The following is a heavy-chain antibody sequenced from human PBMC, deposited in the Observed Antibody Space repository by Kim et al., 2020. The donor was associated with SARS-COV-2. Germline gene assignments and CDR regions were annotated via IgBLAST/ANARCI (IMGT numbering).Heavy chain of an antibody. J-gene: IGHJ4*02. CDR3: ARWGGRYSSSWYEVYFDY. Sequence: SETLSLTCTVSGGSISSYYWSWIRQPPGKGLEWIGYIYYSGSTNYNPSLKSRVTISVDTSKNQFSLKLSSVTAADTAVYYCARWGGRYSSSWYEVYFDYWGQGTLVTVSS. D-gene: IGHD6-13*01. V-gene: IGHV4-59*13. CDR2: IYYSGST. CDR1: GGSISSYY.